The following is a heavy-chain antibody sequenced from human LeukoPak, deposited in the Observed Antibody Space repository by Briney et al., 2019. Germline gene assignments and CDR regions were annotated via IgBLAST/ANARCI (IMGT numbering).Heavy chain of an antibody. CDR2: ISGSGGST. CDR1: GFTFSSYA. Sequence: GGSLRLSCAASGFTFSSYAMSWVRQAPGKGLEWVSAISGSGGSTYYADSVKGRFTISRDNSKNTLYLQMNSLRAEDTAVYCCAKAPTGTHLYYFDYWGQGTLVTVSS. CDR3: AKAPTGTHLYYFDY. J-gene: IGHJ4*02. D-gene: IGHD1-1*01. V-gene: IGHV3-23*01.